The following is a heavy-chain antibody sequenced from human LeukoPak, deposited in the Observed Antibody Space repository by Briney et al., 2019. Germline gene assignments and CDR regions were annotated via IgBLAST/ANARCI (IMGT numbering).Heavy chain of an antibody. D-gene: IGHD4-17*01. J-gene: IGHJ3*02. CDR3: AKDFTGTTNAFDI. Sequence: GGSLRLSCAASGFTFSSYGMHWVRQAPGKGLEWVAVISYDGSNKYYADSVKGRFTISRDNSKNTLYLQMNSLRAEDTAVYYCAKDFTGTTNAFDIWFQGTMVIVSS. V-gene: IGHV3-30*18. CDR2: ISYDGSNK. CDR1: GFTFSSYG.